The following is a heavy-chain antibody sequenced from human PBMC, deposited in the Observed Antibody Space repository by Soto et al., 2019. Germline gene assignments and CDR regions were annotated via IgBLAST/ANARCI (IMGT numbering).Heavy chain of an antibody. CDR1: GYSFAIYG. CDR3: ARDVPRMDV. V-gene: IGHV1-18*01. J-gene: IGHJ6*02. Sequence: QVQLVQSGAELKKPGASVKVSCKTSGYSFAIYGINWVRQAPGQGLEWMGYINTDNGNTYYTQKFQGRVALTADASETTAYMELRSLRSDDTGVYYCARDVPRMDVWGQGTTVTVSS. CDR2: INTDNGNT. D-gene: IGHD2-2*01.